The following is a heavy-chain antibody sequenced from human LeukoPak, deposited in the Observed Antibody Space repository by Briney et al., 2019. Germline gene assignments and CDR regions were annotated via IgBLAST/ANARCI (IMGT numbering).Heavy chain of an antibody. CDR2: IIPIFGTA. V-gene: IGHV1-69*13. D-gene: IGHD2-15*01. J-gene: IGHJ4*02. Sequence: GASVKVSCKTSGGTFSSFTISRMRQAPGQGLEWMGGIIPIFGTANYAQKFQGRVTVTADESTSTAYMELSSLRSEDTAVYYCARGYTQAATYFDYWGQGTLVTVSS. CDR1: GGTFSSFT. CDR3: ARGYTQAATYFDY.